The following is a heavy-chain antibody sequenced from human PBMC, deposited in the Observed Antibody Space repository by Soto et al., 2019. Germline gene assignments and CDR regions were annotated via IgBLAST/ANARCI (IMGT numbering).Heavy chain of an antibody. D-gene: IGHD3-3*01. CDR2: VYHTGRT. J-gene: IGHJ4*02. CDR1: GGSFKSGSYS. V-gene: IGHV4-61*01. CDR3: ARDFAYFDS. Sequence: SETLSLTCPVSGGSFKSGSYSWSWIRQPPGKGLEWIGYVYHTGRTSYNPSLKSRVSISMDTSKNQFSLNLDSVTAADTAVYFCARDFAYFDSWGQGTLVTVSS.